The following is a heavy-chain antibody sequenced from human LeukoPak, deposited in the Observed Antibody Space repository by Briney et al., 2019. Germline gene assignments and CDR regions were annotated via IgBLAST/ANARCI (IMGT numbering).Heavy chain of an antibody. V-gene: IGHV4-59*08. Sequence: SETLSLTCTVSGGSISSYYWSWIRQPPGKGLEWIGYIYYSGSTNYNPSLKSRVTIPVDTSKNQFSLKLSSVTAADTAVYYCARHLYYDILTGYYNASDIWGQGTMVTVSS. CDR2: IYYSGST. CDR3: ARHLYYDILTGYYNASDI. CDR1: GGSISSYY. J-gene: IGHJ3*02. D-gene: IGHD3-9*01.